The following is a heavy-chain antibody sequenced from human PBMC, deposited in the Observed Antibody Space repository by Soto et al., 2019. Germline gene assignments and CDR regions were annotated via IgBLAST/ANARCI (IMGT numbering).Heavy chain of an antibody. CDR1: GFTFSSYA. Sequence: QVQLVESGGGVVQPGRSLRLSCAASGFTFSSYAMQWVRRAPGKGLEWMAVMSYDGSNKYYADSVKGRFTISRDNSKNTLYLQMNSLRPEDTALYYCARDGGAYWGQGTLVIVSS. D-gene: IGHD3-16*01. J-gene: IGHJ4*02. CDR2: MSYDGSNK. V-gene: IGHV3-30-3*01. CDR3: ARDGGAY.